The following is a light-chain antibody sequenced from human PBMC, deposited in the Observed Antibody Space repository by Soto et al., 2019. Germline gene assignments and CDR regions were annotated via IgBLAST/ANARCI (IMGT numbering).Light chain of an antibody. V-gene: IGKV3-20*01. CDR1: QSLSSSY. CDR2: GAS. CDR3: HQYGGSPPHT. J-gene: IGKJ2*01. Sequence: EIVLTQSPGTLSLSPGERATLSCRASQSLSSSYLAWYQQKPGQAPRLLIYGASSRATGIPDRFSGSRSGTGFTLTISRLEPEDFAVYYCHQYGGSPPHTFGQGTKVEIK.